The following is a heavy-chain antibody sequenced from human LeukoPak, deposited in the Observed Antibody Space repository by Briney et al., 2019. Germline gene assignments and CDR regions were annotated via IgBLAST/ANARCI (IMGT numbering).Heavy chain of an antibody. D-gene: IGHD3-22*01. J-gene: IGHJ5*02. CDR3: ARESDTMIADP. V-gene: IGHV3-33*01. Sequence: PGGSLRLSCAASGFTFSSYGMHWVRQAPGKGLEWVAVIWYDGSNKYYADSAKGRFTISRDNSKNTLCLQMNSLRAEDTAVYYCARESDTMIADPWGQGTLVTVSS. CDR1: GFTFSSYG. CDR2: IWYDGSNK.